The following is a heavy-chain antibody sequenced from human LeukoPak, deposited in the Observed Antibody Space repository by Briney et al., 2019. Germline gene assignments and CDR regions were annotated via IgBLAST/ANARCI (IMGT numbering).Heavy chain of an antibody. CDR1: GGIFTYFA. CDR3: ARVGVPQKVGANYFDY. V-gene: IGHV1-69*01. D-gene: IGHD1-26*01. J-gene: IGHJ4*02. Sequence: GSSVKVSCKASGGIFTYFAVTWVRQAPGQGLEWMGGIIPLFGAANFAGAANLAQKFQGRLTITADDSTSTAYMELSSLRSEDTAVYYCARVGVPQKVGANYFDYWGQGTLVTVSS. CDR2: IIPLFGAA.